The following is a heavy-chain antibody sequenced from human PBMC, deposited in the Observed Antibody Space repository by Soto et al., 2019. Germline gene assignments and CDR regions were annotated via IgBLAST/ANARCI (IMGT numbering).Heavy chain of an antibody. CDR1: GYSISSGYY. J-gene: IGHJ4*02. Sequence: SETLSLTCTVSGYSISSGYYWGWIRQPPGKGLEGIGSIYHSGSTYYNPSLKSRVTISVDTSKNQFSLKLSSVTAADTAVYYCAREAYCSGGSCYRTYYFDYWGQGTLVTVSS. V-gene: IGHV4-38-2*02. CDR3: AREAYCSGGSCYRTYYFDY. D-gene: IGHD2-15*01. CDR2: IYHSGST.